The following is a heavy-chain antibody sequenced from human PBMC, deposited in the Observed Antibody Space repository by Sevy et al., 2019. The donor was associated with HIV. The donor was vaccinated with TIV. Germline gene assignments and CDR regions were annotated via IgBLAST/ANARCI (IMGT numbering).Heavy chain of an antibody. CDR2: IDYNGHI. V-gene: IGHV4-59*08. Sequence: SETLSLTCTVSGCSITSLYWNWIRQPPGKGLEWIANIDYNGHINYNPSLKSRVTLSLDTSKNQFSLGLCSVTAADTAMYYCAGENAWGGGYSWGQGTLVTVSS. J-gene: IGHJ4*02. CDR3: AGENAWGGGYS. D-gene: IGHD1-26*01. CDR1: GCSITSLY.